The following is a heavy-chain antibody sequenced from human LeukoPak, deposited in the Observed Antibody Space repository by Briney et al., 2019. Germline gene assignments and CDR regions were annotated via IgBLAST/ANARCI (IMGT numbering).Heavy chain of an antibody. Sequence: ASVKVSCKASGYTFTSYGISWVRQAPGQGLEWMGWVSAYNGNTNYAQKLQGRVTTTTDTSTSTAYMELRSLRSDDTAVYYCARDYIGGGSWLRLFDYWGQGTLVTVSS. D-gene: IGHD5-12*01. V-gene: IGHV1-18*01. CDR1: GYTFTSYG. J-gene: IGHJ4*02. CDR2: VSAYNGNT. CDR3: ARDYIGGGSWLRLFDY.